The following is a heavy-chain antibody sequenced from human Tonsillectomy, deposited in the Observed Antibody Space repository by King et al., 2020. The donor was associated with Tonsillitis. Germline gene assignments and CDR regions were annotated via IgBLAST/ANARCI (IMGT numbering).Heavy chain of an antibody. V-gene: IGHV4-59*08. CDR2: IYYSGST. D-gene: IGHD6-13*01. CDR3: ARHVMGIAVHDAFDI. J-gene: IGHJ3*02. CDR1: GGSISSYY. Sequence: VQLQESGPGLVKPSETLSLTCTVSGGSISSYYWSWIRQPPGKGLEWIGYIYYSGSTNYNPSLKSRVTISVDTSKNQFSLKLSSVTAADTAVYYCARHVMGIAVHDAFDIWGQGTMVTVSS.